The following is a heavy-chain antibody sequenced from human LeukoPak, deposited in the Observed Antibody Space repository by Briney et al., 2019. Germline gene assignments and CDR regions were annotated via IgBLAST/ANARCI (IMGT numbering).Heavy chain of an antibody. D-gene: IGHD3-10*01. J-gene: IGHJ3*02. CDR3: ARRSDGSYAFDI. Sequence: RPSETLSLTCTAPGGSISSSSYYWGWIRQPPGKGLEWIGSIYYSGSTYYNPSLKSRVTISVDTSKNQFSLKLSSVTAADTAVYYCARRSDGSYAFDIWGQGTMVTVSS. CDR2: IYYSGST. V-gene: IGHV4-39*07. CDR1: GGSISSSSYY.